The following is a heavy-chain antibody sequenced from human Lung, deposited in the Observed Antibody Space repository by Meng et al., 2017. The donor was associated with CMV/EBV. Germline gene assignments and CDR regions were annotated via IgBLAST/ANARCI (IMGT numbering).Heavy chain of an antibody. Sequence: SXTLSLXCTVSGGSISSSSYYWGWIRQPPGKGLEWIGSIYYSGSTYYNPSLKSRVTISVDTSKNQFSLKLSSVTAADTAVYYCARDRILIMALGRTHFDYXGQGXLVTVSS. CDR2: IYYSGST. D-gene: IGHD2-15*01. CDR1: GGSISSSSYY. V-gene: IGHV4-39*07. J-gene: IGHJ4*02. CDR3: ARDRILIMALGRTHFDY.